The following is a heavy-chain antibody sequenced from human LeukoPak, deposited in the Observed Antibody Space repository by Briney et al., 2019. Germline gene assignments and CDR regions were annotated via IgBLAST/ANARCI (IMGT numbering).Heavy chain of an antibody. CDR3: ARAHMGDFDY. V-gene: IGHV3-21*01. CDR1: GFTFSSYS. CDR2: ISSSSSYI. J-gene: IGHJ4*02. Sequence: GGSLRHSCAASGFTFSSYSMNWVRQAPGKGLEWVSSISSSSSYIYYADSVKGRFTISRDNAKNSLYLQMNSLRAEDTAVYYCARAHMGDFDYWGQGTLVTVSS. D-gene: IGHD3-16*01.